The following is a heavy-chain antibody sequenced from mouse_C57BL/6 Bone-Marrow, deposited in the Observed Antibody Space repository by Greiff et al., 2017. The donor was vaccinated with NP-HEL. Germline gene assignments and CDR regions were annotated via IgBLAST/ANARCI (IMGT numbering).Heavy chain of an antibody. Sequence: QVQLQQPGAELVMPGASVKLSCKASGYTFTSYWMHWVKQRPGQGLEWIGEIDPSDSYTNYNQKFKGKSTLTVDKSSSTAYMQLSSLTSEDSAVYYCAAAISDMGYGSSYRWYFDVWGTGTTVTVSS. V-gene: IGHV1-69*01. D-gene: IGHD1-1*01. J-gene: IGHJ1*03. CDR1: GYTFTSYW. CDR3: AAAISDMGYGSSYRWYFDV. CDR2: IDPSDSYT.